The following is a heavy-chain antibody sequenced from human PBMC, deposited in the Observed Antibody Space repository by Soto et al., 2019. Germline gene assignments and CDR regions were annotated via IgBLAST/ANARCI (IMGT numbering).Heavy chain of an antibody. CDR1: GFTFSSYG. V-gene: IGHV3-30*18. CDR3: AKDQFPYCSSSCSGVSDY. CDR2: ISYDGSNK. D-gene: IGHD2-2*01. J-gene: IGHJ4*02. Sequence: GGPLRLSCAASGFTFSSYGMHWVRLAPGKGLEWVALISYDGSNKYYADSVKGRFTISRDNSKNTLYLQMNSLRDEDTAVYYCAKDQFPYCSSSCSGVSDYWGQGTLVTVSS.